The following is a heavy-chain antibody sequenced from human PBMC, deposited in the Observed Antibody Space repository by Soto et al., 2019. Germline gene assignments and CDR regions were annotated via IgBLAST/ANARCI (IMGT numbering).Heavy chain of an antibody. CDR2: IIPILGIA. V-gene: IGHV1-69*02. Sequence: QVQLVQSGAEVKKPGSSVKVSCKASGGTFSSYTISWVRQAPGQGLEWMGRIIPILGIANYAQKFQGRVTNTADKSTSTAYMELSGLRSEDTAMYYCARNYGDYSFDYWGQGTLVTVSS. CDR3: ARNYGDYSFDY. D-gene: IGHD4-17*01. CDR1: GGTFSSYT. J-gene: IGHJ4*02.